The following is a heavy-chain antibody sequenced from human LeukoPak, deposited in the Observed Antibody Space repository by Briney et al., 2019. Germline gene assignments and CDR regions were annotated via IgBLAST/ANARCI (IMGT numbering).Heavy chain of an antibody. CDR1: GGSISTGAYY. J-gene: IGHJ5*02. D-gene: IGHD4-11*01. CDR3: ARQSTTHNWFGP. CDR2: IYYSGTT. V-gene: IGHV4-39*01. Sequence: SETLSLTCTVSGGSISTGAYYWGWIRQPPGEGLEWIGSIYYSGTTYYNPSLKSRVTMSINTSKNQFSLNLRSVTAADTAVYYCARQSTTHNWFGPWGQGTLVTFSS.